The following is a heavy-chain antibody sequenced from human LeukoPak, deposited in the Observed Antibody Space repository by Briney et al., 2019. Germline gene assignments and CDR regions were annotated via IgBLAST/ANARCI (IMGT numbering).Heavy chain of an antibody. CDR3: ARHSTSHSSDAFDI. Sequence: PGESLKISCKGSGYSFTSYWIVWVRQMPGKGLEWMGIIYPGDSDAKYGPSFQGQVTISADKSISTAYLQWSSLKASDTAIYYCARHSTSHSSDAFDIWGQGTLVIVSS. D-gene: IGHD6-6*01. CDR2: IYPGDSDA. V-gene: IGHV5-51*01. J-gene: IGHJ3*02. CDR1: GYSFTSYW.